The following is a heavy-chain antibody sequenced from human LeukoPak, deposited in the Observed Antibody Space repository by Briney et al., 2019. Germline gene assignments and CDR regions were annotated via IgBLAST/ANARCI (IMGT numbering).Heavy chain of an antibody. CDR1: GFTFSSYE. CDR2: ISSSGSTI. V-gene: IGHV3-48*03. CDR3: ARDSVWGTPY. Sequence: GGSLRLSCAASGFTFSSYEMNWVRQAPGKGLEWVSYISSSGSTIYYADSVKGRFTISRDNAKNSLYLQMNSLRAEDTAVYYCARDSVWGTPYWGQGTLVTVSS. J-gene: IGHJ4*02. D-gene: IGHD3-16*01.